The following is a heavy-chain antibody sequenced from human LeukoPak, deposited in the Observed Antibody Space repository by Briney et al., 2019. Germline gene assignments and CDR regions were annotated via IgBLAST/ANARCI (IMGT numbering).Heavy chain of an antibody. J-gene: IGHJ4*02. D-gene: IGHD3-10*01. Sequence: PGGSLRLSCAASGFTFSSYNMNWVRQAPGKGLEWVSSISSSSSYIYYADSVKGRFTISRHNAKHSLYLQMNSLRAEDTAVYYCARGEVHYYGSGSDYWGQGTLVTVSS. V-gene: IGHV3-21*01. CDR1: GFTFSSYN. CDR2: ISSSSSYI. CDR3: ARGEVHYYGSGSDY.